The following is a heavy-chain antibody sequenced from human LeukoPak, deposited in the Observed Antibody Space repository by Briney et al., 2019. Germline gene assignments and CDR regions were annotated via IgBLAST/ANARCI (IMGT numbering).Heavy chain of an antibody. CDR3: ATGGNCSGGSCYPY. CDR2: FDPEDGET. J-gene: IGHJ4*02. V-gene: IGHV1-24*01. CDR1: GYTLTELS. Sequence: GASVKVSCKVSGYTLTELSMHWVRQAPGKGLEWMGGFDPEDGETIYAQKFQGRVTMTEDTSTDTAYMELSSLRSEDTAVYYCATGGNCSGGSCYPYWGQGTLVTVSS. D-gene: IGHD2-15*01.